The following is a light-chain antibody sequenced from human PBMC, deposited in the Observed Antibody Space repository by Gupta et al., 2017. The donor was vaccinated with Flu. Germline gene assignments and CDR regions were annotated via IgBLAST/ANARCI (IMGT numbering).Light chain of an antibody. J-gene: IGKJ2*01. CDR1: QSVSSY. Sequence: PATLSSSPGERATLSCRARQSVSSYLAGYQQKPGQAPRLLIYDASNRASGVPARFSGSGSETEFTLTISSREPEDFAVYYCQHRSSCPSSFGQGTKLDIK. CDR3: QHRSSCPSS. CDR2: DAS. V-gene: IGKV3-11*01.